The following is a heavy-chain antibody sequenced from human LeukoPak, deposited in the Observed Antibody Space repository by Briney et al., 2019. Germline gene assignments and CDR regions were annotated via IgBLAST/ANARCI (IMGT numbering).Heavy chain of an antibody. J-gene: IGHJ6*02. D-gene: IGHD6-19*01. CDR2: ISAYNGNT. V-gene: IGHV1-18*01. Sequence: ASVKVSCTASGYTFTSYGISWVRQAPGQGLEWMGWISAYNGNTNYAQKLQGRVTMTTDTSTSTAYMELRSLRSDDTAVYYCARVLPVAGSYGMDVWGQGTTVTVSS. CDR1: GYTFTSYG. CDR3: ARVLPVAGSYGMDV.